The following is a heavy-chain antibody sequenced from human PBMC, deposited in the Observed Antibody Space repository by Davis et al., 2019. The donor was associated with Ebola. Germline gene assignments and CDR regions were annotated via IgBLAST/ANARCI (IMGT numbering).Heavy chain of an antibody. CDR2: INAGNGNT. CDR1: GYTFTSYA. V-gene: IGHV1-3*01. Sequence: ASVKVSCKASGYTFTSYAMHWVRQAPGQRLEWMGWINAGNGNTKYSQKFQGRVTITRDTSASTAYMELSSLRSEDTAVYYCATRGGSSWYDQNWFDPWGQGTLVTVSS. J-gene: IGHJ5*02. CDR3: ATRGGSSWYDQNWFDP. D-gene: IGHD6-13*01.